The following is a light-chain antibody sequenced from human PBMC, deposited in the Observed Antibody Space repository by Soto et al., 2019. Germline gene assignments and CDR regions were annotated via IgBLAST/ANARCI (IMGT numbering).Light chain of an antibody. CDR3: QQRRNWPLT. CDR2: DAS. V-gene: IGKV3-11*01. J-gene: IGKJ4*01. CDR1: QSVSTY. Sequence: ETVLTQSPATLSLSPGERATLSCRASQSVSTYLAWYQQKPGQAPRLLIYDASNRATGIPARFSGSGSGTDFTLTISSLEPEDFAVYYCQQRRNWPLTFGGGTRWIS.